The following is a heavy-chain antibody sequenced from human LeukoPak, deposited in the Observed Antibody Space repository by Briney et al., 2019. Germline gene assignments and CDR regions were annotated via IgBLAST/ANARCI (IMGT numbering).Heavy chain of an antibody. J-gene: IGHJ4*02. CDR3: AREEAFIAARTPFDY. D-gene: IGHD6-13*01. V-gene: IGHV4-39*02. CDR2: IYYSGST. Sequence: SETLSLTCTVSGGSIISSSYFWGWIRQPPGKGLEWLANIYYSGSTYYNPSHRSRVTISVDSSKNQFSLNLNSVTAADTAVYYCAREEAFIAARTPFDYWGQGTLVTVSS. CDR1: GGSIISSSYF.